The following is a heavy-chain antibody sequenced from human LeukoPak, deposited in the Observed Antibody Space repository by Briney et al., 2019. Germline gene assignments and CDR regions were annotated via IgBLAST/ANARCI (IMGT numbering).Heavy chain of an antibody. J-gene: IGHJ3*02. CDR2: ISYDGSNK. D-gene: IGHD6-19*01. CDR1: GFTFSSYA. V-gene: IGHV3-30-3*01. Sequence: GGSLRLSCAASGFTFSSYAMHWVRQAPGKGLEWVAVISYDGSNKYYADSVKGRFTISRDNSKNTLYLQMNSLRAEDTAVYYCARIQWLGTNDAFDIWGQGTMVTVSS. CDR3: ARIQWLGTNDAFDI.